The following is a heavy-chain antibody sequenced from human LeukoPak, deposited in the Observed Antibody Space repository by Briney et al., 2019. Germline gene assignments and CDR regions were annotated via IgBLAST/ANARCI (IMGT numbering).Heavy chain of an antibody. CDR1: GFTFSSYW. J-gene: IGHJ3*02. Sequence: GGSLRLSCAASGFTFSSYWMSWVRQAPGKGLEWVANIKQDGSEKYYVDSVKGRFTISRDNAKNSLYLQMNSLRAEDTAVYYCAREWYYYDSSGYDAFDIWGQGTMVTVSS. CDR2: IKQDGSEK. CDR3: AREWYYYDSSGYDAFDI. V-gene: IGHV3-7*01. D-gene: IGHD3-22*01.